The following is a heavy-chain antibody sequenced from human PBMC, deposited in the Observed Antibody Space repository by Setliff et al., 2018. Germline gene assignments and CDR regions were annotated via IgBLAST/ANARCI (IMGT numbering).Heavy chain of an antibody. J-gene: IGHJ5*02. CDR1: GDFIRDYY. V-gene: IGHV4-59*01. CDR3: AAVGIDAGGGWFDP. D-gene: IGHD1-26*01. CDR2: IYYRGTT. Sequence: PSETLSLTCTVSGDFIRDYYWNWIRQSPGKGLEWIGYIYYRGTTNYNSSLKSRVTISIDMSKNQFSLKLSSATAADTAVYFCAAVGIDAGGGWFDPWGHGIPVTVLL.